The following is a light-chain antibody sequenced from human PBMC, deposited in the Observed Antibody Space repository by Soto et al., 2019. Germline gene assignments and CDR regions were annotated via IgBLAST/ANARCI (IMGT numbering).Light chain of an antibody. CDR3: QHFYTYSPWT. CDR2: DAS. V-gene: IGKV3-11*01. Sequence: EIVLTQSPATLSLSPGERATLSCRASQSISSYLAWYQQKRGQAPRLLIYDASNRATGIPARFSGSGSGTDFTLTISSLEPDDFATYYCQHFYTYSPWTFGQGTKVEV. J-gene: IGKJ1*01. CDR1: QSISSY.